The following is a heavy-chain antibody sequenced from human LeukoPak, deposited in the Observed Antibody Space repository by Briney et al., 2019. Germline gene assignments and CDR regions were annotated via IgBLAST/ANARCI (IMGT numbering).Heavy chain of an antibody. Sequence: PGGSLRLSCAASGFTFSSYAMHWVRQAPGKGLEYVSAISSNGGSTYYANSVKGGFTISRDNSKNTLYLQMGSLRAEDMAVYYCARGYSYGQYYSDYWGQGTLVTVSS. J-gene: IGHJ4*02. CDR1: GFTFSSYA. V-gene: IGHV3-64*01. CDR3: ARGYSYGQYYSDY. D-gene: IGHD5-18*01. CDR2: ISSNGGST.